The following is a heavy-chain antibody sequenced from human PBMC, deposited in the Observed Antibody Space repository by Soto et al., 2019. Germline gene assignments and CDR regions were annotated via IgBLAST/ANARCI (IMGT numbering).Heavy chain of an antibody. CDR2: ITGSGDYT. J-gene: IGHJ4*02. CDR3: AKVKYYDSTAYLYYFDS. D-gene: IGHD3-22*01. V-gene: IGHV3-23*01. Sequence: PGGSLRLSCAASGYTFSNYAMSWVRQAPGKGLEWVSSITGSGDYTYYADSVKGRFTISRDNSKNTLYLQMNSLRAEDTAVYYFAKVKYYDSTAYLYYFDSWGQGTLVTVSS. CDR1: GYTFSNYA.